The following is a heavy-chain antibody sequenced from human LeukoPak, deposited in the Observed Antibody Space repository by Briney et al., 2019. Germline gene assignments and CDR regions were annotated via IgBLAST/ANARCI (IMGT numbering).Heavy chain of an antibody. D-gene: IGHD6-6*01. CDR1: GYTFTSYI. Sequence: ASVKVSCKASGYTFTSYIMNWVRQAPGQGLEWMGWTNTNTGNPTYAQDFTGRFVISLDTSVSAAYLQISSLKAEDTAFYYCARGGPWQLSNWFDPWGQGTLVTVSS. J-gene: IGHJ5*02. CDR3: ARGGPWQLSNWFDP. CDR2: TNTNTGNP. V-gene: IGHV7-4-1*02.